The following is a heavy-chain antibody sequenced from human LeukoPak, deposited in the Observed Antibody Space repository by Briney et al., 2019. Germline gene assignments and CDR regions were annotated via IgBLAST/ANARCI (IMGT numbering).Heavy chain of an antibody. CDR1: GGSISSGGYY. J-gene: IGHJ6*03. V-gene: IGHV4-31*03. Sequence: SETLSLTCTVSGGSISSGGYYWSWIRQHPGKGLEWIGYIYYSGSTYYNPSLKRRVTISVDTSKNQFSLKLSSVTAADTAVYYCARGGSTYYDFWSGYQPYYYYMDVWGKGTTVTVSS. CDR2: IYYSGST. D-gene: IGHD3-3*01. CDR3: ARGGSTYYDFWSGYQPYYYYMDV.